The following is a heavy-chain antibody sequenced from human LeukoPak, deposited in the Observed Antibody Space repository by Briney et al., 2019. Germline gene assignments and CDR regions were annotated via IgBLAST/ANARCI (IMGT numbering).Heavy chain of an antibody. CDR2: INHSGST. D-gene: IGHD3-10*01. CDR1: GGSFSGYY. CDR3: AAGRAHFDY. Sequence: SETLSLTCAVYGGSFSGYYWSWIRQPPGKGLGWIGEINHSGSTNYNPSLKSRVTISVDTSKNQFSLKLSSVTAADTAVYYCAAGRAHFDYWGQGTLVTVSS. V-gene: IGHV4-34*01. J-gene: IGHJ4*02.